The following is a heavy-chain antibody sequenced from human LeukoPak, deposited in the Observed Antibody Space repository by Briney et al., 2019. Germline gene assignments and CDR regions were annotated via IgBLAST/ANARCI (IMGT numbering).Heavy chain of an antibody. CDR1: GYTFTGYY. CDR2: IWYDGSNK. V-gene: IGHV3-33*01. D-gene: IGHD4-17*01. J-gene: IGHJ4*02. Sequence: SCKASGYTFTGYYMHWVRQAPGKGLEWVAVIWYDGSNKYYADSVKGRFTIARDNSKNTLYLQMNSLRAEDTAVYYCARDRNTYGDHHYFDYWGQGTLVTVSS. CDR3: ARDRNTYGDHHYFDY.